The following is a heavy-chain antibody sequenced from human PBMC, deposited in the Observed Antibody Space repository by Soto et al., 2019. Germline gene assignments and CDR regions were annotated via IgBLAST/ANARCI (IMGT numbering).Heavy chain of an antibody. D-gene: IGHD4-17*01. V-gene: IGHV3-74*01. CDR3: ARGVRGAYGLDI. J-gene: IGHJ3*02. CDR2: INSDGSRT. Sequence: GGSLRLCCSASGFTFSSYWMHWVRQAPGKGLVWVSRINSDGSRTNYADSVKGRFTISRDNAENTLYLQMNSLRAEETAVYYCARGVRGAYGLDIWGQGTMVTVSS. CDR1: GFTFSSYW.